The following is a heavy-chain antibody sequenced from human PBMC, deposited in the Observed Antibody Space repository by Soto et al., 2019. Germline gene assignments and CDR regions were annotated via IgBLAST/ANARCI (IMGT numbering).Heavy chain of an antibody. CDR1: CGSVSSGRFY. D-gene: IGHD6-19*01. CDR2: IYYTGST. V-gene: IGHV4-61*01. J-gene: IGHJ4*02. CDR3: ARSGSGSGWL. Sequence: SETLSLTCTVSCGSVSSGRFYWSWSRQPPGKGLEWIGYIYYTGSTKYNPSLRSRVTISVDTSKNQFSLKLTSVTAADAAVYYCARSGSGSGWLGGQGTLVTVSS.